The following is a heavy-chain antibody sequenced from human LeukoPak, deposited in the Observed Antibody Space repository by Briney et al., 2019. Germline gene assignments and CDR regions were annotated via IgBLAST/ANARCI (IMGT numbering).Heavy chain of an antibody. V-gene: IGHV1-8*03. CDR3: AREGLDY. CDR2: MNPNSGNR. CDR1: GYTSTGYD. J-gene: IGHJ4*02. Sequence: ASVKVSCKASGYTSTGYDINWVRQATGQGLEWMGYMNPNSGNRAYAQKVQGRVTITWNTSISTAYMELSSLRSEGTAVYYCAREGLDYWGQGTLVTVSS.